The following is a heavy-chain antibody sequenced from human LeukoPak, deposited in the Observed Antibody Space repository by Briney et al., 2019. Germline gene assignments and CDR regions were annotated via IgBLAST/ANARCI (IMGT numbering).Heavy chain of an antibody. V-gene: IGHV3-48*04. J-gene: IGHJ4*02. CDR2: ISSTSGTI. CDR1: GFTFSYYS. CDR3: ARAGYSGYDYFDY. D-gene: IGHD5-12*01. Sequence: GGSLRLSCAASGFTFSYYSINWVRQAPGKGLEWISYISSTSGTIYYADSVKGRYTISRDNAKNTLYLQMNSLRAEDTAVYYCARAGYSGYDYFDYWGQGTLVTVSS.